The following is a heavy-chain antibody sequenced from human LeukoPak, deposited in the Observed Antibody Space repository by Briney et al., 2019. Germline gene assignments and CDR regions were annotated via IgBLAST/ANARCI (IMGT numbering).Heavy chain of an antibody. CDR2: IKEDGSQK. J-gene: IGHJ4*02. D-gene: IGHD2-15*01. CDR3: ARDWRYSTFDY. Sequence: EGSLRLSCAASGFTFSSYAMSWVRQAPGKGLEWVANIKEDGSQKNYVDSVKGRFTISRDNAINSMYLQMNTVRAEDTAVYYCARDWRYSTFDYWGQGTLVTVSS. CDR1: GFTFSSYA. V-gene: IGHV3-7*01.